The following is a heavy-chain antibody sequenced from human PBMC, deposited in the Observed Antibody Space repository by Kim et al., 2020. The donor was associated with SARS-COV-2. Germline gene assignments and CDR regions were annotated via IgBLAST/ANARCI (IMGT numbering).Heavy chain of an antibody. D-gene: IGHD3-3*01. CDR3: AKDIYDTGAPYYDFWSGYYKAHYYYYYGMDV. CDR1: GFTFDDYA. J-gene: IGHJ6*02. CDR2: ISGDGGST. Sequence: GGSLRLSCAASGFTFDDYAMHWVRQAPGKGLEWVSLISGDGGSTYYADSVKGRFTISRDNSKNSLYLQMNSLRTEDTALYYCAKDIYDTGAPYYDFWSGYYKAHYYYYYGMDVWGQGTTVTVS. V-gene: IGHV3-43*02.